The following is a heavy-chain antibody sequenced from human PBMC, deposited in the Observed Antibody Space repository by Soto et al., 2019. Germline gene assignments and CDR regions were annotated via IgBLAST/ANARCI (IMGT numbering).Heavy chain of an antibody. CDR1: GFTFSSYG. D-gene: IGHD4-17*01. V-gene: IGHV3-33*01. J-gene: IGHJ3*02. CDR2: IWYDGSNK. CDR3: ARALRLYDYADYDAFDI. Sequence: GWSLRLSCAASGFTFSSYGMHWVRQAPGKGLEWVAVIWYDGSNKYYADSVKGRFTISRDNSKNTLYLQMNSLRAEDTAVYYCARALRLYDYADYDAFDIWGQGTMRTVSS.